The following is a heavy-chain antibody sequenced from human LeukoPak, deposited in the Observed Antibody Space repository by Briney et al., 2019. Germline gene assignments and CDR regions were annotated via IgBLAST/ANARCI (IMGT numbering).Heavy chain of an antibody. CDR2: INPNSGGT. J-gene: IGHJ4*02. CDR3: ARLNSYYYDSSGHLFDY. D-gene: IGHD3-22*01. CDR1: GYTFTGYY. Sequence: ASVKVSCEASGYTFTGYYMHWVRQAPGQGLEWMGRINPNSGGTNYAQKFQGRVTMTRDTSISTAYMELSRLRSDDTAVYYCARLNSYYYDSSGHLFDYWGQGTLVTVSS. V-gene: IGHV1-2*06.